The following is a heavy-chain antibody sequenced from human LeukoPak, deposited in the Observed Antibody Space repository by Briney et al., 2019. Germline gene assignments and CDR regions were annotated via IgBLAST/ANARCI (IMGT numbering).Heavy chain of an antibody. Sequence: SETLSLTCTVSGGSISSGDYYWSWIRQPPGKGLEWIGYIYYSGSTYYNPSLKSRVTISVDTSKNQFSLKLSSVTAADTAVYYCARDPRGGSEQGAFDIWGQGTMVTVSS. J-gene: IGHJ3*02. CDR2: IYYSGST. V-gene: IGHV4-30-4*01. CDR3: ARDPRGGSEQGAFDI. CDR1: GGSISSGDYY. D-gene: IGHD2-15*01.